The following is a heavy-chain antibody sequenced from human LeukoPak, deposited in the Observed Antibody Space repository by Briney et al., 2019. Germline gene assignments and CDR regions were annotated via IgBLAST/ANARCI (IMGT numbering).Heavy chain of an antibody. Sequence: SETLSLTCNVSGASISDYYWSWVRQSPEKGLEWIASLLFRGTAHYNPSLRSRVAISDDTSNNQFFLRLTSVTTTDTAVCYCARTGRRGYFDFWGRGTLVTVSS. CDR3: ARTGRRGYFDF. CDR2: LLFRGTA. J-gene: IGHJ2*01. CDR1: GASISDYY. V-gene: IGHV4-4*09. D-gene: IGHD1-14*01.